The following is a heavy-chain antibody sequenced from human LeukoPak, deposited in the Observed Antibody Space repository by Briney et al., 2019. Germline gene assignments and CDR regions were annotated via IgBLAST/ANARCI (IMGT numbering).Heavy chain of an antibody. D-gene: IGHD3-22*01. CDR3: ATYSSLNRREFQY. Sequence: SVKVSCKASGGTFSSYAISWVRQAPGQGLEWMGGIIPIFGTANYAQKFQGRVTITTDESTSTAYMELSSLRSEDTAVYYCATYSSLNRREFQYWGQGTLLTVSS. CDR2: IIPIFGTA. CDR1: GGTFSSYA. V-gene: IGHV1-69*05. J-gene: IGHJ1*01.